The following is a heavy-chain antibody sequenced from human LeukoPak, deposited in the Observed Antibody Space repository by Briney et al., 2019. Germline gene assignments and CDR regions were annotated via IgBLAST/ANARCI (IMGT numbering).Heavy chain of an antibody. Sequence: QAGGSLRLSCAASGFTFSSYEMNWVRQAPGKGLEWVSYISSSGSTIYYADSVKGRFTISRDNAKNSLYLQMNSLRAEDTAVYCCARDSIAVAGNFDYWGQGTLVTVSS. J-gene: IGHJ4*02. CDR3: ARDSIAVAGNFDY. D-gene: IGHD6-19*01. CDR1: GFTFSSYE. V-gene: IGHV3-48*03. CDR2: ISSSGSTI.